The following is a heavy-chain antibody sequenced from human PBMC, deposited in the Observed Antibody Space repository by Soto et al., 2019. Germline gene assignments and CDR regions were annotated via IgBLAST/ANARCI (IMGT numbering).Heavy chain of an antibody. CDR3: ARDGRYNWNDGWFDP. Sequence: QVQLVESGGGVVQPGRSLRLSCAASGFTFSSYAMHWVRQAPGKGLEWVAVISYDGSNKYYADSVKGRFTISRDNSKNTLYLQMNSLRAEDTAVYYCARDGRYNWNDGWFDPWGQGTLVTVSS. D-gene: IGHD1-1*01. V-gene: IGHV3-30-3*01. CDR2: ISYDGSNK. J-gene: IGHJ5*02. CDR1: GFTFSSYA.